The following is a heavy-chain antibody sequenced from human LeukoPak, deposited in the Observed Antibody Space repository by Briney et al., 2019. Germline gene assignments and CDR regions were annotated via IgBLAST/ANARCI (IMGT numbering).Heavy chain of an antibody. CDR2: TYYRSKWYN. D-gene: IGHD6-13*01. CDR3: ARDEGSWYSREQSRMDV. J-gene: IGHJ6*02. Sequence: SQTLSLTCAISGDSVSSNSAAWNWIRQSPSRGLEWLGRTYYRSKWYNDYAVSVKSRITINPDTSKNQFSLQLNSVTPEDTAVYYCARDEGSWYSREQSRMDVWGQGTTVTVSS. CDR1: GDSVSSNSAA. V-gene: IGHV6-1*01.